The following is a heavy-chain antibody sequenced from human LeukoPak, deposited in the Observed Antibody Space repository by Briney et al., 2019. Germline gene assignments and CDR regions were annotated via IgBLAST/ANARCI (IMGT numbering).Heavy chain of an antibody. J-gene: IGHJ6*03. V-gene: IGHV3-11*01. D-gene: IGHD4-23*01. CDR2: ISNSGSTI. CDR1: GFTFRDYH. Sequence: GGSLRLSCAASGFTFRDYHMSWIRQAPGKGLEWVSYISNSGSTIYYTDSVKGRFTISRDNAKNSLYLQMSSLRAEDTAVYYCARDGDTVLTRGYYYYMDVWGKGTTVTVSS. CDR3: ARDGDTVLTRGYYYYMDV.